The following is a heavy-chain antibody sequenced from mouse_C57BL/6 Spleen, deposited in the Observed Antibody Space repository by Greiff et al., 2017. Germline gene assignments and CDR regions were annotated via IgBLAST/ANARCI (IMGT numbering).Heavy chain of an antibody. D-gene: IGHD1-1*01. V-gene: IGHV6-3*01. Sequence: EVMLVESGGGLVQPGGSMKLSCVASGFTFSNYWMNWVRQSPEKGLEWVAQIRLKSDNYATHYAESVKGRFTISRDDSKSSVYLQMNNLRAEDTGIYYCTYNYYGSSYGFAYWGQGTLVTVSA. CDR3: TYNYYGSSYGFAY. CDR2: IRLKSDNYAT. CDR1: GFTFSNYW. J-gene: IGHJ3*01.